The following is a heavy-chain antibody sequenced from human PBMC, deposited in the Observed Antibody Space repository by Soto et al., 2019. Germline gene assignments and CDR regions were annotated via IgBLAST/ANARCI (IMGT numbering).Heavy chain of an antibody. CDR2: ISSSGGAT. D-gene: IGHD3-3*01. CDR1: GFSFSNYE. Sequence: EVRLVESGGGLVQPGGSLRLSCKASGFSFSNYEMNWVRQAPGKGLEWLSYISSSGGATFYADSVKGRFIISRDNARNSLFLQMHRLRVEDTAVYYCATTPRFLESLAGPGWGQGTLVTVSS. V-gene: IGHV3-48*03. CDR3: ATTPRFLESLAGPG. J-gene: IGHJ4*02.